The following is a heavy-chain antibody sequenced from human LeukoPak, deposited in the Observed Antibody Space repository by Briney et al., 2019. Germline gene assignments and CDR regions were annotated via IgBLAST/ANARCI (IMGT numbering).Heavy chain of an antibody. CDR3: AKCAAYLPLDAFDI. J-gene: IGHJ3*02. V-gene: IGHV3-53*01. Sequence: GGSLRLSCAASGFTFSSYSMNWVRQAPGKGLEWVSVIYSGGSTYYADSVKGRFTISRDNSKNTLYLQMNSLRAEDTAVYYCAKCAAYLPLDAFDIWGQGTMVTVSS. CDR1: GFTFSSYS. CDR2: IYSGGST. D-gene: IGHD2-21*01.